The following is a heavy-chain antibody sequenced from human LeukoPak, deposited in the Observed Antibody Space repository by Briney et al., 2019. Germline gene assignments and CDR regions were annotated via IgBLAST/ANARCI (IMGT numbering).Heavy chain of an antibody. D-gene: IGHD2-2*01. CDR2: VNHGGRV. Sequence: SETLSLTCAVYGGSFSGYYWSWIRQPAGKGREWVGEVNHGGRVHYDSSLKSGVAISVDTSKNQFSRRLDSVTAADTAVYYCARVGAFCNTTTCYGDYFDSWGHGAMVTVSS. CDR1: GGSFSGYY. CDR3: ARVGAFCNTTTCYGDYFDS. J-gene: IGHJ5*01. V-gene: IGHV4-34*01.